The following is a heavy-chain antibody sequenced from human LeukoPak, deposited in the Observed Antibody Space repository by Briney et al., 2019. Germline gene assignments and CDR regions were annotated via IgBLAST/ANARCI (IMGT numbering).Heavy chain of an antibody. CDR3: ARDRRYNPDIRYYYYMDV. Sequence: SETLPLTCTVSGGSISSYYWSWIRQPPGKGLEGIGYIYYSGSTNYNPSLKSRVTISVDTSKNQFSLKLSSVTAADTAVYYCARDRRYNPDIRYYYYMDVWGKGTTVTVSS. V-gene: IGHV4-59*01. CDR1: GGSISSYY. J-gene: IGHJ6*03. CDR2: IYYSGST. D-gene: IGHD5-12*01.